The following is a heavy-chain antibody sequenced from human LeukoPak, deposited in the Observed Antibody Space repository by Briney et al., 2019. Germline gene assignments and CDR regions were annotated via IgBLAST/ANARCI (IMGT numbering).Heavy chain of an antibody. D-gene: IGHD6-19*01. CDR1: GYTFTSYD. Sequence: ASVKVSCKASGYTFTSYDINWVRQATGQGLEWMGWMNPNSGNTGYAQTFQGRVTMTRNTSISTAYMELSSLRSEDTAVYYCARGKGSSGWYSVYNYYYYMDVWGKGTTVTISS. CDR3: ARGKGSSGWYSVYNYYYYMDV. J-gene: IGHJ6*03. V-gene: IGHV1-8*01. CDR2: MNPNSGNT.